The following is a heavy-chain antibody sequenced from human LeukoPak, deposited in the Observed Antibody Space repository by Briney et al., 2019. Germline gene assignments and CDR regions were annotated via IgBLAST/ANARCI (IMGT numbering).Heavy chain of an antibody. CDR2: ISGSGGST. CDR1: GFTLSSYA. Sequence: GGSLRPSCAAPGFTLSSYAMGWVRQAQGKGLEWASAISGSGGSTYYADSVKGRFTISRDNSKNTLYLQMNSLRAEDTAVYYCAKDHAEMATSFDYWGQGTLVTVSS. J-gene: IGHJ4*02. D-gene: IGHD5-24*01. CDR3: AKDHAEMATSFDY. V-gene: IGHV3-23*01.